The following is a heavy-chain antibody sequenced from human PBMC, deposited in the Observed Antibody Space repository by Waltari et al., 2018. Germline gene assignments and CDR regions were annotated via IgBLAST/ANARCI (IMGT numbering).Heavy chain of an antibody. J-gene: IGHJ4*02. CDR1: GGSFSGYY. CDR2: NNHSGSP. D-gene: IGHD3-10*01. CDR3: ARGLSRYTLPYYYGSGSYYNRPLGDY. Sequence: QVQLQQWGAGLLKPSETLSLTCAVYGGSFSGYYWGWIRQPPGKGLEWSGENNHSGSPNYNPSLNMRGTISVDTSKNQFSLNLSSVTAAVTAVYYCARGLSRYTLPYYYGSGSYYNRPLGDYCGQGTLVTVSS. V-gene: IGHV4-34*01.